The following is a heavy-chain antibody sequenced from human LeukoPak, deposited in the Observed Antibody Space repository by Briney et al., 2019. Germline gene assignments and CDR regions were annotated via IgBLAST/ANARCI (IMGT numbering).Heavy chain of an antibody. Sequence: PSETLSLTCAVYGGSFSGYYWSWIRQPAGKGLEWIGRIYTSGSTNYNPSLKSRVTMSVDTSKNQFSLKLSSVTAADTAVYYCARDLNIYDSSGRLDYWGQGTLVTVSS. D-gene: IGHD3-22*01. J-gene: IGHJ4*02. CDR2: IYTSGST. CDR1: GGSFSGYY. CDR3: ARDLNIYDSSGRLDY. V-gene: IGHV4-4*07.